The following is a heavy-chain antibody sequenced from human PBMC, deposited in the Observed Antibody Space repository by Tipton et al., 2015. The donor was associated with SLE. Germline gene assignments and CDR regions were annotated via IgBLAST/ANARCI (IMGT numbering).Heavy chain of an antibody. D-gene: IGHD2-21*01. CDR3: ARGTYCGGDCSFHGIDV. CDR1: GGSISSGGYS. Sequence: TLSLTCAVSGGSISSGGYSWSWIRQPPGKGLEWTGYIYHSGSTYYNPSLKSRVTISVDRSKNQFSLKLSSVTAADTAVYYCARGTYCGGDCSFHGIDVWCQGPTVTVSS. J-gene: IGHJ6*02. V-gene: IGHV4-30-2*01. CDR2: IYHSGST.